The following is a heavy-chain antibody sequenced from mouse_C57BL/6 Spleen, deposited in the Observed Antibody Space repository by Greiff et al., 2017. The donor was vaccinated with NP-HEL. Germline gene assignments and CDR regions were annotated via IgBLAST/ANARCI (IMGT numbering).Heavy chain of an antibody. D-gene: IGHD2-5*01. CDR2: ISSGGSYT. V-gene: IGHV5-6*01. Sequence: DVHLVESGGDLVKPGGSLKLSCAASGFTFSSYGMSWVRQTPDKRLEWVATISSGGSYTYYPDSVKGRFTISRDNAKNTLYLQMSSLKSEDTAMYYCARCYSNYFDYWGQGTTLTVSS. CDR3: ARCYSNYFDY. CDR1: GFTFSSYG. J-gene: IGHJ2*01.